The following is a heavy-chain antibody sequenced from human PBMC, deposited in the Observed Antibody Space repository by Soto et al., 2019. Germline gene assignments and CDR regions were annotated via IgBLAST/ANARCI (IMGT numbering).Heavy chain of an antibody. V-gene: IGHV1-69*13. Sequence: SVKVSCKASGGTFNSYAINWGRKAPGQGLEWMGGIIPIFGTANYGQKFQGRVTITADEATSTAYMEPGSLRSQDTAVYHCARVPRIADNWFDPWGQGTLVAVSS. CDR3: ARVPRIADNWFDP. J-gene: IGHJ5*01. CDR1: GGTFNSYA. D-gene: IGHD6-13*01. CDR2: IIPIFGTA.